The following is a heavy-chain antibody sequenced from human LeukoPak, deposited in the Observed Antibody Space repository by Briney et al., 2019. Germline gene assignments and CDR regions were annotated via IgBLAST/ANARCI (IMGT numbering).Heavy chain of an antibody. D-gene: IGHD3-10*01. CDR1: GFTFSSYW. J-gene: IGHJ4*02. V-gene: IGHV3-7*01. Sequence: GGSLRLSCAASGFTFSSYWMSWVRQAPGKGLEWVANIKQDGSEKYYVDSVKGRFTISRDNAKNSLYLQMNSLRAEDTAVYYCARDYGGSGSYYHPFDYWGQGTLVTVSS. CDR3: ARDYGGSGSYYHPFDY. CDR2: IKQDGSEK.